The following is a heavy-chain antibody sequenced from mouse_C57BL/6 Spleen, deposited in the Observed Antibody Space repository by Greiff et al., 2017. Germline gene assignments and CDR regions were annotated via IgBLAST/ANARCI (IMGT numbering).Heavy chain of an antibody. J-gene: IGHJ4*01. CDR2: IYTRSGNT. CDR1: GYTFTSYG. D-gene: IGHD1-1*01. V-gene: IGHV1-81*01. Sequence: QVQLQQSGAELARPGASVKLSCKASGYTFTSYGISWVKQRTGQGLEWIGEIYTRSGNTYYNEKFKGKATLTADKSSRTAYMELRSLTSEDSAVYFCVNYYGSSYAMDYGGQGTSVTVAS. CDR3: VNYYGSSYAMDY.